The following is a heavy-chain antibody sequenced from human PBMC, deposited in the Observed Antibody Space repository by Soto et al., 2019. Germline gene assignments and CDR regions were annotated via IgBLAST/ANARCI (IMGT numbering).Heavy chain of an antibody. V-gene: IGHV1-18*04. CDR3: ASAGQYYDSSGYAN. Sequence: QVKLVQSGTEVKKPGASVKVSCKASGYSFGTSGISWVRQAPGQGLEWMGWISADNGNTNYGQKLQDRATLTTDTSTTTAYLELRSLRSDDTAVYVGASAGQYYDSSGYANWGPGTLGTVSS. D-gene: IGHD3-22*01. CDR2: ISADNGNT. CDR1: GYSFGTSG. J-gene: IGHJ4*02.